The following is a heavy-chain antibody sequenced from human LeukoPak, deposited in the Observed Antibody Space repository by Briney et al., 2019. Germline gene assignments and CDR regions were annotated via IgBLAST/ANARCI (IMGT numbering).Heavy chain of an antibody. V-gene: IGHV5-51*01. Sequence: GESLKISCKGSGYSFTSYWIGWVRQMPGKGLEWMGIIYPGDSDTRYGPSFQGQVTISADKSISTAYLQWSSLKASDTAMYYCARQSWLATTYVDYWGQGTLVTVSS. CDR1: GYSFTSYW. D-gene: IGHD5-24*01. CDR2: IYPGDSDT. J-gene: IGHJ4*02. CDR3: ARQSWLATTYVDY.